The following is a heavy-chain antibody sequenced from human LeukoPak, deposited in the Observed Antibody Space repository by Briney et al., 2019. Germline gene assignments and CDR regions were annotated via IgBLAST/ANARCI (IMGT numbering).Heavy chain of an antibody. CDR3: ARGPGIAVAVDY. D-gene: IGHD6-19*01. V-gene: IGHV4-34*01. Sequence: SETLSLICAVYGGSFSGYYWSWIRQPPGKGLEWIGEINHSGSTNYNPSLKSRVTISVDTSKNQFSLKLSSVTAADTAVYYCARGPGIAVAVDYWGQGTLVTVSS. CDR1: GGSFSGYY. CDR2: INHSGST. J-gene: IGHJ4*02.